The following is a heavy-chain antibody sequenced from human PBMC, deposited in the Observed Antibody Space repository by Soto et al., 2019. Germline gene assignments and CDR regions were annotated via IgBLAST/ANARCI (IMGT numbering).Heavy chain of an antibody. CDR1: GGSVNSGGYS. J-gene: IGHJ5*02. Sequence: SETLSLTCSVSGGSVNSGGYSWSWIRQPPGKGLEWIGFISPSGSPAYNPSLKSRVTISVDRSNNQVSLELSSVTAADTAVYYCARGVLAWGPGTLVTVSS. V-gene: IGHV4-30-2*01. D-gene: IGHD2-8*01. CDR2: ISPSGSP. CDR3: ARGVLA.